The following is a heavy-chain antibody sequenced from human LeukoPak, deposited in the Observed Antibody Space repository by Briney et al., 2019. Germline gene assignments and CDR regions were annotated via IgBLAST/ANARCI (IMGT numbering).Heavy chain of an antibody. V-gene: IGHV4-34*01. Sequence: SETLSLTCAAYGGSFSGYYWSWIRQPPGKGLEWIGEINHSGSTNYNPSLKSRVTISVDTSKNQFSLKLSSVTAADTAVYYCATGSGSYFPAAYWGQGTLVTVSS. CDR3: ATGSGSYFPAAY. CDR2: INHSGST. CDR1: GGSFSGYY. J-gene: IGHJ4*02. D-gene: IGHD3-10*01.